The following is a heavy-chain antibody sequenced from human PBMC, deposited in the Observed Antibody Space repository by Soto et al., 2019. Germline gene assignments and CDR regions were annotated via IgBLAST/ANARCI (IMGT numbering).Heavy chain of an antibody. CDR1: GFTFNTYT. V-gene: IGHV3-21*01. Sequence: GGSLRLSCAASGFTFNTYTMNWVRQAPGKGLEWVSSISSRSIYIYYADSVTGRFTISRDDARNSLYLQMNSLRAEDTAVYYCAREEASRPNTYHGLDVWGQGTTVTVSS. CDR2: ISSRSIYI. J-gene: IGHJ6*02. CDR3: AREEASRPNTYHGLDV.